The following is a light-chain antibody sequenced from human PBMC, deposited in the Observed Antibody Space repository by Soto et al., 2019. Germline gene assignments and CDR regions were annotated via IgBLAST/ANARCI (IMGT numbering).Light chain of an antibody. Sequence: VLRQFTESLASSLSDSSNINCKSSQCVLYGSNNKNYLAWYQQKPGQPPKLLIYGASMRESGVPDRFSGSGSGTDFTLTIISLQAEDVAVYYCQQYYSLPLTLGGGTEVDI. CDR2: GAS. CDR1: QCVLYGSNNKNY. CDR3: QQYYSLPLT. V-gene: IGKV4-1*01. J-gene: IGKJ4*01.